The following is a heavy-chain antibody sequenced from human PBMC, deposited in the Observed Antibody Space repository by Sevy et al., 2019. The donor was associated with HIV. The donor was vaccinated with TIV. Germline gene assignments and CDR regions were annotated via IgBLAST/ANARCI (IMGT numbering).Heavy chain of an antibody. J-gene: IGHJ4*02. V-gene: IGHV3-53*01. CDR3: ARGPRGYSYPYYFDY. Sequence: GGSLRLSCAASWFTVSSNYMSWVRQAPGKGLEWVSVIYSGGSTYYADSVKGRFTISRDNSKNTLYLQMNSLRAEDTAVYYCARGPRGYSYPYYFDYWGQGTLVTVSS. CDR2: IYSGGST. D-gene: IGHD5-18*01. CDR1: WFTVSSNY.